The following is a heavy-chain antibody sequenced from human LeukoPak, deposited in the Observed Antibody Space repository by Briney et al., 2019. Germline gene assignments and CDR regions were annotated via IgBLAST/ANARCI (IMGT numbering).Heavy chain of an antibody. CDR3: AKVPTVYYYYYGMDV. J-gene: IGHJ6*02. Sequence: GGSLRLSCAASGFTFDDYAMHWVRQAPGKGLEWVSLISGDGGSTYYADSVKGRFTISRDNSKNSLYLQMNSLRTEDTALYYCAKVPTVYYYYYGMDVWGQGTTVTVSS. V-gene: IGHV3-43*02. CDR1: GFTFDDYA. CDR2: ISGDGGST. D-gene: IGHD4-11*01.